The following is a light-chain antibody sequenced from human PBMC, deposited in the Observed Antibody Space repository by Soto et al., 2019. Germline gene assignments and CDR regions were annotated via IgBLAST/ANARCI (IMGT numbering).Light chain of an antibody. V-gene: IGLV2-14*03. CDR3: SSYSSSISYV. Sequence: QSALTQPASVSGSPGQSITISCTGTSSDVGGYNYVSWYQSHPGEAPKLIIYDVSNRPSGVSDRFSGSQSGNTASLTISGLQAEDEADYYCSSYSSSISYVFGTGTKLTVL. J-gene: IGLJ1*01. CDR2: DVS. CDR1: SSDVGGYNY.